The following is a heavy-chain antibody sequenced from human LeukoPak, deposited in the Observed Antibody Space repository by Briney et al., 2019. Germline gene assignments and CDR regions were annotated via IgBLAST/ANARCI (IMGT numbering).Heavy chain of an antibody. CDR1: GFTFSNFA. CDR3: AKEGLYYFDY. Sequence: PGGSLSLSCAASGFTFSNFALVWVRQAPGKGLEWVSAIKGNGGDTRYADAVKGRFTISRDNSKNTLYLHMNSLRAEDTALYYCAKEGLYYFDYWGQGTLVTVSS. V-gene: IGHV3-23*01. J-gene: IGHJ4*02. CDR2: IKGNGGDT.